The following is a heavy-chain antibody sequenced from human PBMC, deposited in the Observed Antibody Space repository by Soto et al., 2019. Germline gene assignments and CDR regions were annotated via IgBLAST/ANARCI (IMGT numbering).Heavy chain of an antibody. CDR1: GYSFTSYW. Sequence: GESLKISCKGSGYSFTSYWIGWVRQMPGKGLEWMGIIYPGDSDTRYSPSFQGQVTISADKSISTAYLQWSSLKASDTAMYYLARLGTNYDSSGYHYYYYCMDVWGQGTTVTVSS. V-gene: IGHV5-51*01. D-gene: IGHD3-22*01. CDR2: IYPGDSDT. CDR3: ARLGTNYDSSGYHYYYYCMDV. J-gene: IGHJ6*02.